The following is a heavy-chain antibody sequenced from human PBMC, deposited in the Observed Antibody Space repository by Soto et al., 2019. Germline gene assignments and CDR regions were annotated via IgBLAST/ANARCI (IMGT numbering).Heavy chain of an antibody. V-gene: IGHV4-31*03. CDR3: ARRGISAIGISFFDY. Sequence: SETLSLTCTVSGGSISSGGYYWSWIRQHPEKGLEWIGYIYYSGTSYYNPSLKSRVTISVDTSTNQFSLKLSSVTAADTAVYYCARRGISAIGISFFDYWGQGTLVTVSS. J-gene: IGHJ4*02. CDR2: IYYSGTS. CDR1: GGSISSGGYY. D-gene: IGHD6-13*01.